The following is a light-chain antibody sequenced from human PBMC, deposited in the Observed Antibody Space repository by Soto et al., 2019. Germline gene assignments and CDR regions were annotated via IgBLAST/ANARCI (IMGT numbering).Light chain of an antibody. J-gene: IGKJ4*01. CDR3: QQYGRSPLT. V-gene: IGKV3-11*01. Sequence: EIVLTQSPATLSLSPGERATLSCRASQSVSSYLAWYQQKPGQAPRLLIYDASNRATGIPARFSGSGSGTDFTLTIGRLEPADFAVYYCQQYGRSPLTFGGGTKVDI. CDR2: DAS. CDR1: QSVSSY.